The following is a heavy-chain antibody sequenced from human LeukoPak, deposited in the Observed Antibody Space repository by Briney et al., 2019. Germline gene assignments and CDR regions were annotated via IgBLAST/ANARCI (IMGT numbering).Heavy chain of an antibody. V-gene: IGHV3-30-3*01. CDR1: GFTFSSYA. CDR3: ARSGQSRTSVGANFDY. Sequence: GGSLRLSCAASGFTFSSYAMHWVRQAPGKGLEWVAVISYDGSNKYYADSVKGRFTISRDNSKNTLYLQMNSLRAEDAAVYYCARSGQSRTSVGANFDYWGQGTLVTVSS. J-gene: IGHJ4*02. D-gene: IGHD1-26*01. CDR2: ISYDGSNK.